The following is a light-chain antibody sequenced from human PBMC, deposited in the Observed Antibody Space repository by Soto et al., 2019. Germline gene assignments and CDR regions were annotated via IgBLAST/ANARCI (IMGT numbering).Light chain of an antibody. CDR1: NSNIGNNY. J-gene: IGLJ3*02. Sequence: QSALTQPPSVSAAPGQKVTISCSGSNSNIGNNYVSWYQQVPETAPKLLVYDDNRRPSGIPDRFSGSKSGTSATLGITGLQTGDEADYYCGSWDSSLSALVFGGGTKVTVL. V-gene: IGLV1-51*01. CDR3: GSWDSSLSALV. CDR2: DDN.